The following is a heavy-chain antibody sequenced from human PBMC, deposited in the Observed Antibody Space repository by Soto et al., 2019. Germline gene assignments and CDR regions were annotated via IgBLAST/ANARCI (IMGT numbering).Heavy chain of an antibody. CDR3: ARGRIVVETAIRFDV. D-gene: IGHD2-21*02. Sequence: EVQLVESGGGLVQPGGSLRLSCAASGFSFSSYWMHWVRQAPGKGLVWVARINSDGSSTSYADSVKGRFTISRDNAKNTLSLQTNSLRAEDTAVYYCARGRIVVETAIRFDVWGQGTTVTVSS. J-gene: IGHJ6*02. CDR1: GFSFSSYW. CDR2: INSDGSST. V-gene: IGHV3-74*01.